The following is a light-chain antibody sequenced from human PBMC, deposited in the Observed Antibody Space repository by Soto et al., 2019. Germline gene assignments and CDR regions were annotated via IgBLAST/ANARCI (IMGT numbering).Light chain of an antibody. Sequence: IVLTQAPCTLSLSPGERATLSCRASQTVISSYLAWYQQKPGQAPRLLIYGASSRATGIPDRFSGSGSGTDFTLAINRLEPEDFAVYYCQQYGTSPQSFGQGTKVDIK. V-gene: IGKV3-20*01. CDR3: QQYGTSPQS. J-gene: IGKJ1*01. CDR1: QTVISSY. CDR2: GAS.